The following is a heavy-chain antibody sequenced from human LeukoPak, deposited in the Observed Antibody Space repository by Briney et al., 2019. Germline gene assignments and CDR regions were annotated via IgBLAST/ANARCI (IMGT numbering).Heavy chain of an antibody. Sequence: SETLSLTCAAYGGSFSGYYWSWIRQPPGKGLEWIGEINHSGSTNYNPSLKSRVTISVDTSKNQFSLKLSSVTAADTAVYYCARPPYCSSTSCYLTEYFQHWGQGTLVTVSS. D-gene: IGHD2-2*01. V-gene: IGHV4-34*01. CDR1: GGSFSGYY. CDR3: ARPPYCSSTSCYLTEYFQH. J-gene: IGHJ1*01. CDR2: INHSGST.